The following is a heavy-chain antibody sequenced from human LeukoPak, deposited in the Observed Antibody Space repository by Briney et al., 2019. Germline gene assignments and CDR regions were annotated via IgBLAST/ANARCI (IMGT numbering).Heavy chain of an antibody. CDR2: INQDGSDK. D-gene: IGHD6-19*01. V-gene: IGHV3-7*03. Sequence: GGSLRLSCAASGFILSSYRVTWVRQAPGKGLEWVANINQDGSDKHYVDSVKGRFTISRDNAENSLYLQMNSLRAEDTAVYYCARGNSVWRYFFDYWGRGTLVTVSS. J-gene: IGHJ4*02. CDR1: GFILSSYR. CDR3: ARGNSVWRYFFDY.